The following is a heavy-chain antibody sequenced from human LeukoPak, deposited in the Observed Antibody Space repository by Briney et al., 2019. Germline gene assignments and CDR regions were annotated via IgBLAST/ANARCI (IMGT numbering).Heavy chain of an antibody. Sequence: GGSLRLSCAASGFTFSSYAMSWVRQAPGKGLEGVANIKQDGSEKYYVDSVKGRFTISRDNAKNCLYLQMNSLRAEDTAVYYCARGPTRANSSDYWGQGTLVTVSS. V-gene: IGHV3-7*01. CDR1: GFTFSSYA. CDR2: IKQDGSEK. J-gene: IGHJ4*02. D-gene: IGHD2/OR15-2a*01. CDR3: ARGPTRANSSDY.